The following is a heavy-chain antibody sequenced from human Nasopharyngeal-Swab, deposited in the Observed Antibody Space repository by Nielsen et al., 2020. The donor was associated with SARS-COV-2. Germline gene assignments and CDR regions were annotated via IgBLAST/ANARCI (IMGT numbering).Heavy chain of an antibody. CDR2: ISYDGSNK. CDR1: GFTFSSYG. J-gene: IGHJ4*02. V-gene: IGHV3-30*03. CDR3: ARGGVVPAVSNFDY. Sequence: GESLKISCAASGFTFSSYGMQWVRQAPGKGLEWVAVISYDGSNKYYADSVKGRFTISRDNSKNTLFLQMNSLRADDTAVYYCARGGVVPAVSNFDYWGQGTLVTASS. D-gene: IGHD2-2*01.